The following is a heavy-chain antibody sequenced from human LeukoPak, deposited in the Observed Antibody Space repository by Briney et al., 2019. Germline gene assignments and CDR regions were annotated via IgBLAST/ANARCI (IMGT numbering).Heavy chain of an antibody. CDR1: GYTLTELS. CDR3: ATLTPGLDIVVVPAAPRYFDL. Sequence: ASVKVSCKVSGYTLTELSMHWVQQAPGKGLEWMGGFDPEDGETIYAQKFQGRVTMTEDTSTDTAYMELSSMRSEDTAVYYCATLTPGLDIVVVPAAPRYFDLWGRGTLVTVSS. J-gene: IGHJ2*01. V-gene: IGHV1-24*01. D-gene: IGHD2-2*01. CDR2: FDPEDGET.